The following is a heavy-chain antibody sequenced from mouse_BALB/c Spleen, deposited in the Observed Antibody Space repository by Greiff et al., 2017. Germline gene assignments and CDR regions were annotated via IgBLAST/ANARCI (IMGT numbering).Heavy chain of an antibody. Sequence: EVQGVESGGGLVKLGGSLKLSCAASGFTFSSYGMSWVRQTPDKRLELVATINSNGGSTYYPDSVKGRFTISRDNAKNTLYLQMSSLKSEDTAMYYCARDPPYYGSPWGQGTLVTVSA. J-gene: IGHJ3*01. V-gene: IGHV5-6-3*01. CDR3: ARDPPYYGSP. CDR1: GFTFSSYG. D-gene: IGHD1-1*01. CDR2: INSNGGST.